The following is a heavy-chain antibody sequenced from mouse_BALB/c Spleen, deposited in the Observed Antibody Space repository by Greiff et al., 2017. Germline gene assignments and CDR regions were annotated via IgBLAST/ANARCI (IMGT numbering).Heavy chain of an antibody. D-gene: IGHD1-1*01. CDR3: ARGNFITTVVRWYFDV. CDR2: ISSGGST. Sequence: EVKLVQSGGGLVKPGGSLKLSCAASGFTFSSYAMSWVRQTPEKRLEWVASISSGGSTYYPDSVKGRITIFRDNARNILYMQMSSLRTEDTAKYYCARGNFITTVVRWYFDVWGAGTTVTVSS. CDR1: GFTFSSYA. J-gene: IGHJ1*01. V-gene: IGHV5-6-5*01.